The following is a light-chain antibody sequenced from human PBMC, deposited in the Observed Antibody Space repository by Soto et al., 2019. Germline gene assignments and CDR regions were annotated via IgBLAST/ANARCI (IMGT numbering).Light chain of an antibody. V-gene: IGLV2-14*01. Sequence: QSALTQPASVSGSPGQSITISCTGTSSDVGGYNYVSWYQQHPGKAPKLMIYEVSNRPPGVSNRFSGAKSGNTASLTISGLQAEDEDDYYCSSYTSSSSDYVFGTGTKVTVL. J-gene: IGLJ1*01. CDR1: SSDVGGYNY. CDR3: SSYTSSSSDYV. CDR2: EVS.